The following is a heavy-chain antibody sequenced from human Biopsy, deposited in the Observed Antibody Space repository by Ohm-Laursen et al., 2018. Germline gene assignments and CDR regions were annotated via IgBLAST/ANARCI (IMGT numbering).Heavy chain of an antibody. D-gene: IGHD2-15*01. V-gene: IGHV3-11*01. CDR1: GFSFNGYY. CDR3: ARLQGMQLQKNYFDY. Sequence: SLRLSCAASGFSFNGYYMSWIRQAPGKRLEWVSYISNSGGTIFYADSVKGRFTVSRDNAKNSLYLHMSSLRADDTAVYYCARLQGMQLQKNYFDYWGLGTPVTVSS. CDR2: ISNSGGTI. J-gene: IGHJ4*02.